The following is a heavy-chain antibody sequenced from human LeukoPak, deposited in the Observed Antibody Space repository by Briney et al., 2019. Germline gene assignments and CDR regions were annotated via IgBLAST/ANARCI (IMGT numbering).Heavy chain of an antibody. D-gene: IGHD3-10*01. CDR1: GGTFSSYA. CDR3: AREEAAWDYGSGSHGDY. J-gene: IGHJ4*02. V-gene: IGHV1-69*13. CDR2: IIPIFGTA. Sequence: SVKVSCKASGGTFSSYAISWVRQAPGQGLEWMGGIIPIFGTANYAQKFQGRVTITADESTSTAYMELSSLRSEDTAVYYCAREEAAWDYGSGSHGDYWGQGTLVTVSS.